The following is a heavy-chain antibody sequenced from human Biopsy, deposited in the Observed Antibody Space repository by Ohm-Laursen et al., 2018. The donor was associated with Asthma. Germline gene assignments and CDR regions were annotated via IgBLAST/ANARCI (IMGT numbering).Heavy chain of an antibody. Sequence: SLRLSCAASGITFSSSGMHWVRQAPGKGLEWVAFISMDGNVKNYADSVKGRFTISRDDSKTTVYLQMDSLRAEDTAVYFGAKDKGRNSIDYWGQGTLVTVSS. J-gene: IGHJ4*02. CDR1: GITFSSSG. D-gene: IGHD5-18*01. CDR3: AKDKGRNSIDY. V-gene: IGHV3-30*18. CDR2: ISMDGNVK.